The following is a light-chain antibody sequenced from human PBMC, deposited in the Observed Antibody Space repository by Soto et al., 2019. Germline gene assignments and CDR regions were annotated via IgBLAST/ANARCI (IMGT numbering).Light chain of an antibody. V-gene: IGKV1-5*01. Sequence: DIPMTPSPSTLSASVGDRVTITCRASQSISSWLAWYQQKPGKAPKLLIYDASSLESGVPSRFSGSGSGTEFTLTISSLQPDDFATYYCQQGTFGPGTKVDIK. CDR2: DAS. CDR3: QQGT. J-gene: IGKJ3*01. CDR1: QSISSW.